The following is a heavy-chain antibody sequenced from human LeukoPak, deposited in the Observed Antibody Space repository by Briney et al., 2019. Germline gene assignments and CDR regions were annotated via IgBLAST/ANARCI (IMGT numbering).Heavy chain of an antibody. D-gene: IGHD3-22*01. CDR1: GGTFSSYA. J-gene: IGHJ3*02. CDR2: IIPILGIA. Sequence: GSSVKVSCKASGGTFSSYAISWVRQAPGQGLEWMGRIIPILGIANYAQKFQGRVTITADKSTSTAYMELSSLRSEGTAVYYCARDSPYYYDSSGYSGAFDIWGQGTMVTVSS. CDR3: ARDSPYYYDSSGYSGAFDI. V-gene: IGHV1-69*04.